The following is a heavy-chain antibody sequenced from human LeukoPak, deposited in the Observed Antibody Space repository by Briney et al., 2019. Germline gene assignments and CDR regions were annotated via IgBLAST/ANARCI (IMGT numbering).Heavy chain of an antibody. V-gene: IGHV4-59*12. Sequence: PSETLSLTCTVSGGSISSYYWSWIRQPPGKGLEWIGYIYYSGSTNYNPSLKSRVTISVDRSKNQFSLKLSSVTAADTAVYYCARGAPDYYYYGMDVWGQGTTVTVSS. J-gene: IGHJ6*02. D-gene: IGHD1-14*01. CDR2: IYYSGST. CDR1: GGSISSYY. CDR3: ARGAPDYYYYGMDV.